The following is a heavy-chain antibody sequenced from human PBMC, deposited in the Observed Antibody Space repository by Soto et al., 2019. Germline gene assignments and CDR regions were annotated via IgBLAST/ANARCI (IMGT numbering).Heavy chain of an antibody. CDR1: GFTFSSYA. CDR2: IWYDGSNK. CDR3: ARVHSSSSGHFDY. V-gene: IGHV3-33*08. D-gene: IGHD6-6*01. J-gene: IGHJ4*02. Sequence: ESGGGVVQPGRSLRLSCAASGFTFSSYAMHWVRQAPGKGLEWVAVIWYDGSNKYYADSVKGRFTISRDNSKNTLYLQMNSLRAEDTAVYYCARVHSSSSGHFDYWGQGTLVTVSS.